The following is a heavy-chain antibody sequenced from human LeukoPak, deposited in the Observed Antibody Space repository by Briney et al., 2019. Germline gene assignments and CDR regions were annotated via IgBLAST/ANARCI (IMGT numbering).Heavy chain of an antibody. Sequence: GGSLRPSCAASGFTFSSYGMHWVRQAPGKGLEWVAVISYDGSNKYYADSVKGRFTISRDNSKNTLYLQMNSLRAEDTAVYYCAKQQQLSQWGFDYWGQGTLVTVSS. CDR3: AKQQQLSQWGFDY. CDR1: GFTFSSYG. V-gene: IGHV3-30*18. CDR2: ISYDGSNK. D-gene: IGHD6-13*01. J-gene: IGHJ4*02.